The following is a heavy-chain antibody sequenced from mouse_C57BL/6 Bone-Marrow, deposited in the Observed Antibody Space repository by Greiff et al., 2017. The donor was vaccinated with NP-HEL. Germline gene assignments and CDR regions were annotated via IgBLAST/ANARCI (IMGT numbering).Heavy chain of an antibody. V-gene: IGHV1-64*01. D-gene: IGHD1-1*01. CDR1: GYTFTSYW. Sequence: QVQLQQPGAELVKPGASVKLSCKASGYTFTSYWMHWVKQRPGQGLEWIGMIHPNSGSTNYNEKFKSKATLTVDKSSSTAYMQLSSLTSEDSAVYYCARRRELRGFAYWGQGTLVTVSA. CDR3: ARRRELRGFAY. CDR2: IHPNSGST. J-gene: IGHJ3*01.